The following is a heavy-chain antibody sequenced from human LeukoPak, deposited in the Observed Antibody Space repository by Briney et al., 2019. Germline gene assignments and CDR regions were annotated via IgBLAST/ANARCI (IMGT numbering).Heavy chain of an antibody. CDR2: IIPSGGST. V-gene: IGHV1-46*01. J-gene: IGHJ4*02. D-gene: IGHD6-19*01. CDR3: ARELYPYSSDYDY. Sequence: ASVKVSCTASGYTFTSYYMHWVRQAPGQGLEWMGVIIPSGGSTIYAQKCQGRVTMTRDTSTSTVYMELSSLRSEDTAVYYCARELYPYSSDYDYWGQGTLVTVSS. CDR1: GYTFTSYY.